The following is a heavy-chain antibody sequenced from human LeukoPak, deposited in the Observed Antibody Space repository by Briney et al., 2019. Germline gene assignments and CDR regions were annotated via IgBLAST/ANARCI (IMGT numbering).Heavy chain of an antibody. CDR2: ISGSGGST. CDR1: GFAFSSYA. D-gene: IGHD3-22*01. J-gene: IGHJ4*02. CDR3: AKGDYYDSSGYYSP. Sequence: PGGSLRLSCAASGFAFSSYAMSWVRQAPGKGLEWVSAISGSGGSTYYADSVKGRFTISRDNSKNTLYPQMNSLRAEDTAVYYCAKGDYYDSSGYYSPWGQGTLVTVSS. V-gene: IGHV3-23*01.